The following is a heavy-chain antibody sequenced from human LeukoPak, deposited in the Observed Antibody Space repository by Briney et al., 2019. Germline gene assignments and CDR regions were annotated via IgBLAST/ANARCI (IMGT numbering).Heavy chain of an antibody. CDR1: GYRFTGYY. CDR3: ARDSGVDFWSGFRGDYYYMDV. D-gene: IGHD3-3*01. Sequence: GASVKVSCKTSGYRFTGYYMHWVRQAPGQGLEWMGWINPNCGGTNYAQKFQGRVTMTRDTSISTAYMEPSRLRSDDTAVYYCARDSGVDFWSGFRGDYYYMDVWGKGTTVTVSS. V-gene: IGHV1-2*02. CDR2: INPNCGGT. J-gene: IGHJ6*03.